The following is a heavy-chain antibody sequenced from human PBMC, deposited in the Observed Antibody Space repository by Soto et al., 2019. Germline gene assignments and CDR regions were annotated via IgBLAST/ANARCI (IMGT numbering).Heavy chain of an antibody. D-gene: IGHD2-8*01. Sequence: SETLSLTCTVSGGSISSGDYYWSWIRQPPGKGLEWIGYIYYSGSTYYNPSLKSRVTISVDTSKNQFSLKLSSVTAADTAVYYCARGIYCTNGVCWPGYFDYWGQGTLVT. V-gene: IGHV4-30-4*01. J-gene: IGHJ4*02. CDR2: IYYSGST. CDR3: ARGIYCTNGVCWPGYFDY. CDR1: GGSISSGDYY.